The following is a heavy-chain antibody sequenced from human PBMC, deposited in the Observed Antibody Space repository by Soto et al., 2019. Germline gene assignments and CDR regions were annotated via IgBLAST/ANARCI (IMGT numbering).Heavy chain of an antibody. D-gene: IGHD3-16*01. CDR1: GDSVSSNDAT. Sequence: SQTLSLTCAISGDSVSSNDATWDWIRQSPSRGLEWLGRTYYSSRWQTDYAIPVKSRISINPDTSNNQVSLQLNSVTPDDTAVYYCARLIGNSWLDSWGQGTLVTVSS. CDR3: ARLIGNSWLDS. J-gene: IGHJ5*01. V-gene: IGHV6-1*01. CDR2: TYYSSRWQT.